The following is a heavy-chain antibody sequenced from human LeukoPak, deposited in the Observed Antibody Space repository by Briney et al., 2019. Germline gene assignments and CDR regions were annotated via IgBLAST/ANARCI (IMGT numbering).Heavy chain of an antibody. Sequence: ASVKVSCKASGGTFSSYAISWVRQAPGQGLEWMGGIIPIFGTANYAQKFQGRVTITADESTSTAYMELSSLRSEDTAVYYCAKDRYSYGLGDAFDIWGQGTMVTVSS. CDR3: AKDRYSYGLGDAFDI. V-gene: IGHV1-69*13. CDR2: IIPIFGTA. CDR1: GGTFSSYA. D-gene: IGHD5-18*01. J-gene: IGHJ3*02.